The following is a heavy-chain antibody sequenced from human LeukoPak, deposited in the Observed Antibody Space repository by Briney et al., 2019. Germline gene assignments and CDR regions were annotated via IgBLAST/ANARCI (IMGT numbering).Heavy chain of an antibody. V-gene: IGHV3-30*18. CDR3: AKDHTRYSGYDSTFDY. CDR2: ISYDGSNK. CDR1: GFTFSSYG. Sequence: GGSLRLSCAASGFTFSSYGMHWVRQAPGKGLEWVAVISYDGSNKYYADSVKGRFTISRDNSKNTLYLQMNSLRAEDMAVYYCAKDHTRYSGYDSTFDYWGQGTLVTVSS. D-gene: IGHD5-12*01. J-gene: IGHJ4*02.